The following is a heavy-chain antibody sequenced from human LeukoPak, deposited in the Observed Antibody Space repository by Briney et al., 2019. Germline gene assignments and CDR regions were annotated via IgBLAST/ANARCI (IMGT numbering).Heavy chain of an antibody. D-gene: IGHD6-13*01. CDR2: IYYSGST. CDR1: GGSISSSSYY. CDR3: ARDLRVWGYYMDV. V-gene: IGHV4-39*07. Sequence: PSETLSLTCTVSGGSISSSSYYWGWIRQPPGKGLEWIGSIYYSGSTYYNPSLKSRVTISVDTSKNQFSLKLSSVTAADTAVYYCARDLRVWGYYMDVWGKGTTVTVSS. J-gene: IGHJ6*03.